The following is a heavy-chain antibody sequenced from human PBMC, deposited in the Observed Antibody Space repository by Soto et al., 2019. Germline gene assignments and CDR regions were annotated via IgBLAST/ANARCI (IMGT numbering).Heavy chain of an antibody. CDR1: GGSFSGYY. Sequence: PSETLSLTCAVYGGSFSGYYWSWIRQPPGKGLEWIGEINHSGSTNYNPSLKSRVTISVDTSKNQFSPKLSSVTAADTAVYYCARSRTYTYYYDSSGYRANWFDPWGQGTLVTVSS. CDR3: ARSRTYTYYYDSSGYRANWFDP. CDR2: INHSGST. J-gene: IGHJ5*02. D-gene: IGHD3-22*01. V-gene: IGHV4-34*01.